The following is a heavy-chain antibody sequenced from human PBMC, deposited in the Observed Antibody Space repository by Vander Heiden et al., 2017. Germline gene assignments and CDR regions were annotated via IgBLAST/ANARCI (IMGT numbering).Heavy chain of an antibody. CDR2: INPSGGST. CDR3: ARVRSIAAAGTPDMDY. V-gene: IGHV1-46*01. J-gene: IGHJ4*02. D-gene: IGHD6-13*01. Sequence: QVQLLQSGAEVKKPAASVKVSCKASGYTFTSYYMHWVRQAPGQGLEWMGIINPSGGSTSYAQKFQGRVTMTRDTSTSTVYMELSSLRSEDTAVYYCARVRSIAAAGTPDMDYWGQGTLVTVSS. CDR1: GYTFTSYY.